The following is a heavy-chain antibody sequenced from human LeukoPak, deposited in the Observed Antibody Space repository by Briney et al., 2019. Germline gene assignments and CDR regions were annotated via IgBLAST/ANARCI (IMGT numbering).Heavy chain of an antibody. CDR3: AKDFGRMFGVVQPLLAFDI. J-gene: IGHJ3*02. CDR2: ISGNGGST. CDR1: GVTFSNYA. V-gene: IGHV3-23*01. Sequence: GGSLRLSCAASGVTFSNYAMSWVRQAPGKGLEWVSAISGNGGSTYYADSVKGRFTISRDNSKNTLYLQMNSLRAEDTAVYYCAKDFGRMFGVVQPLLAFDIWGQGTMVTVSS. D-gene: IGHD3-3*01.